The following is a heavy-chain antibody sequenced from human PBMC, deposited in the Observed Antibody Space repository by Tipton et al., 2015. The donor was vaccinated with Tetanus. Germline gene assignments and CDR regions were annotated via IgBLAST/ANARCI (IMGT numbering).Heavy chain of an antibody. CDR1: GGSVRSGDYQ. J-gene: IGHJ4*02. V-gene: IGHV4-61*08. D-gene: IGHD1-14*01. CDR3: ARGTGDY. Sequence: LRLSCTVSGGSVRSGDYQWNWIRQPPGKGLEWIGYIFYAGSTNSNPSLKSRVTISVDTSKNQFSLKLSSVTAADTAVYYCARGTGDYWGQGTLVTVSS. CDR2: IFYAGST.